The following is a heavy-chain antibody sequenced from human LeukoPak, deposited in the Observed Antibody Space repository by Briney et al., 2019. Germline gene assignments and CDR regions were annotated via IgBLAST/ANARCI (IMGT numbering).Heavy chain of an antibody. CDR3: ARAVGSGSFQTYYYYMDV. D-gene: IGHD3-10*01. Sequence: ASVKVSCKASGYTFTGYYMHWVRQAPGQGLEWMGWIDPNSGGTNYAQKFQGRVTMTRDTSISTAYMELSRLRSDDTAVYYCARAVGSGSFQTYYYYMDVWGKGTTVTISS. V-gene: IGHV1-2*02. J-gene: IGHJ6*03. CDR2: IDPNSGGT. CDR1: GYTFTGYY.